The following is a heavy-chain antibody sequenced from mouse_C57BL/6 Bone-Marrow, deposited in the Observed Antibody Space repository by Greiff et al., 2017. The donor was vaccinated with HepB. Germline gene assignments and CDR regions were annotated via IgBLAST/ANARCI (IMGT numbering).Heavy chain of an antibody. V-gene: IGHV3-6*01. J-gene: IGHJ2*01. CDR1: GYSITSGYY. CDR3: ARVRVTGFDY. Sequence: EVQLVESGPGLVKPSQSLSLTCSVTGYSITSGYYWNWIRQFPGNKLEWMGYISYDGSNNYNPSLKNRISITRDTSKNQFFLKLNSVTTEDTATYYCARVRVTGFDYWGQGTTLTVSS. D-gene: IGHD2-1*01. CDR2: ISYDGSN.